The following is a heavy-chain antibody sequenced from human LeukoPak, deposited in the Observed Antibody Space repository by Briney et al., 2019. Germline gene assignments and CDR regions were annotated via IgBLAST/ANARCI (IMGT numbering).Heavy chain of an antibody. CDR1: GGSIRSSTYY. V-gene: IGHV4-39*01. CDR2: IHYTGTT. Sequence: SETLSLTCTVSGGSIRSSTYYWAWIRQPPGKGLEWIGTIHYTGTTYYNPSLKSRVTISVDTSKNQFSLNLSSVTAADTTFYYCARLGGYYDPPGYWGQGTLVIVSS. D-gene: IGHD3-22*01. J-gene: IGHJ4*02. CDR3: ARLGGYYDPPGY.